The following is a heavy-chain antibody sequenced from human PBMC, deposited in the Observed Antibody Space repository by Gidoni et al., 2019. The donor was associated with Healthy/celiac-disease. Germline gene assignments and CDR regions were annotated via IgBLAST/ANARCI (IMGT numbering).Heavy chain of an antibody. Sequence: EVQLVESGGGLVQPGGSLRLSCAASGFTFRSYWMSWVRQAPGKGLEWVANIKQDGSEKYYVDSVKGRFTISRDNAKNSLYLQMNSLRAEDTAVYYCARDGAVRSRYYYYGMDVWGQGTTVTVSS. V-gene: IGHV3-7*03. CDR1: GFTFRSYW. CDR3: ARDGAVRSRYYYYGMDV. J-gene: IGHJ6*02. D-gene: IGHD2-8*02. CDR2: IKQDGSEK.